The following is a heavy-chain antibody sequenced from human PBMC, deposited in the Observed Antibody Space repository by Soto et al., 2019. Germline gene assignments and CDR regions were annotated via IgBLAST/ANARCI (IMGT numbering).Heavy chain of an antibody. J-gene: IGHJ4*02. Sequence: QVQLVESGGGVVQPGRSLRLSCEASGFTFRDYALHWVRQAPGKGLEWVAAIPSDGSAQHYADSVKGRFSISRDNSKNTLSRQMNSLRPEAVALYYCARAVAGQVRSAWTWLDYWGQGTLVTVS. CDR2: IPSDGSAQ. D-gene: IGHD1-1*01. CDR3: ARAVAGQVRSAWTWLDY. V-gene: IGHV3-30-3*01. CDR1: GFTFRDYA.